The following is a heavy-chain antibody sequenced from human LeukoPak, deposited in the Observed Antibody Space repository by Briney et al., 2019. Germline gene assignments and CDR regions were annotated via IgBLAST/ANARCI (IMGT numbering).Heavy chain of an antibody. CDR3: TSDYDILTGYYNWFDP. CDR2: IRSKAYGGTT. CDR1: GFTFSSYA. J-gene: IGHJ5*02. D-gene: IGHD3-9*01. Sequence: PGGSLRLSCAASGFTFSSYAMSWFRQAPGKGLEWVGFIRSKAYGGTTEYAASVKGRFTISRDGSKSIAYLQMNSLKTEDTAVYYCTSDYDILTGYYNWFDPWGQGTLVTVSS. V-gene: IGHV3-49*01.